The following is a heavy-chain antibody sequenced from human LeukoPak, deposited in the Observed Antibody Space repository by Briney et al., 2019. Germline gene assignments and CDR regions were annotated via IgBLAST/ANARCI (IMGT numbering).Heavy chain of an antibody. V-gene: IGHV3-11*01. CDR3: AKDQGERSRQLWLSPYFGSSFDY. CDR2: ISSSGSTI. CDR1: GFTFSDYY. Sequence: KPGGSLRLSCAASGFTFSDYYMSWIRQAPGKGLEWVSYISSSGSTIYYADSVKGRFTISRDNAKNSLYLQMNSLRAEDTAVYYCAKDQGERSRQLWLSPYFGSSFDYWGQGTLVTVSS. J-gene: IGHJ4*02. D-gene: IGHD5-18*01.